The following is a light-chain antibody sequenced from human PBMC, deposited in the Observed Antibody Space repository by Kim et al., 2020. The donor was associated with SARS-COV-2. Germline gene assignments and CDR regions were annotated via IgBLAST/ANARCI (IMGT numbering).Light chain of an antibody. CDR3: QQYKSYPVT. Sequence: SASVGDRVTITCRASQSISSWLAWYQQKPGKAPNLLIYKASSLQSGVPSRFSASGSGTEFTLTISSLQPDDSATYYCQQYKSYPVTFGQGTKLEIK. CDR1: QSISSW. J-gene: IGKJ2*01. V-gene: IGKV1-5*03. CDR2: KAS.